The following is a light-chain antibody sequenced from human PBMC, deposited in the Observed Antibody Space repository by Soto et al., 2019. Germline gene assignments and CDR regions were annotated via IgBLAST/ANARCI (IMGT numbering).Light chain of an antibody. CDR1: QSVSSSY. CDR2: GAS. J-gene: IGKJ1*01. Sequence: IVLTQSPGTLSLSPGERATISYRDSQSVSSSYLAWYQQKHGQAPRLLIYGASSRATGIPDRFSGSGSGTDCTLTISRLEPEDFAVYYCQQYGSSPRTFGQGTKVDI. V-gene: IGKV3-20*01. CDR3: QQYGSSPRT.